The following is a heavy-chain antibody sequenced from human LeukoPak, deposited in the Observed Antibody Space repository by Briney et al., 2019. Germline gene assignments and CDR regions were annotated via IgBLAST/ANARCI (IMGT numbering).Heavy chain of an antibody. V-gene: IGHV3-30*18. CDR3: AKSRGSGTYYHPFDY. Sequence: PGGSLRLSCAASGFTFSNSAMHWVRQAPGKGLEWVAAIPYDGSDKYYADSVKGRFTISRDNSQNTLYLQMDSLRVEDTAVYHCAKSRGSGTYYHPFDYWGQGTLVTVSS. CDR1: GFTFSNSA. J-gene: IGHJ4*02. CDR2: IPYDGSDK. D-gene: IGHD3-10*01.